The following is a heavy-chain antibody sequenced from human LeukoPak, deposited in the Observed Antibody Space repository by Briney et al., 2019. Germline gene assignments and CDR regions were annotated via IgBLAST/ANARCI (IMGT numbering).Heavy chain of an antibody. CDR3: ARDKYSGYERDAFDI. CDR2: ISAYNGST. V-gene: IGHV1-18*01. D-gene: IGHD5-12*01. CDR1: GYTFTSYG. Sequence: GASVKVSCKASGYTFTSYGINWVRQAPGQGLEWMGWISAYNGSTNYAQKFQGRVTMTTDTSTTTAYMELRSLRSDDTAVYYCARDKYSGYERDAFDIWGQGTMVTVSS. J-gene: IGHJ3*02.